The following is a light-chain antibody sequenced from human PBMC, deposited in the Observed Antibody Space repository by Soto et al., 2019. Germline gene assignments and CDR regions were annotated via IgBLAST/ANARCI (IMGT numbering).Light chain of an antibody. CDR1: QSVGSY. CDR2: DAS. J-gene: IGKJ4*01. Sequence: EIVLTQSPATLSLSPGERATLSCRASQSVGSYLSWYQQKPGQAPRLLFYDASNRATGIPARFSGSGSGTDFTLTISSLEPEDFAVYFCHQRSNWPLTFGGGTKV. V-gene: IGKV3-11*01. CDR3: HQRSNWPLT.